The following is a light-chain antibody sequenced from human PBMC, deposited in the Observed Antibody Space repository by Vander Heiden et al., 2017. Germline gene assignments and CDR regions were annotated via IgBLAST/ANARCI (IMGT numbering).Light chain of an antibody. CDR2: DDN. V-gene: IGLV1-40*01. Sequence: QSVLTQPPSVSGAPGQRVTISCTGSSSNIGAGYDVHWYQQLPGTAPKLLIYDDNHRPSGVPDRFSGSKSGTSASLAITGLQAEDEAEYYCQSYDSSLSGSWVFGGGTKLTVL. J-gene: IGLJ3*02. CDR1: SSNIGAGYD. CDR3: QSYDSSLSGSWV.